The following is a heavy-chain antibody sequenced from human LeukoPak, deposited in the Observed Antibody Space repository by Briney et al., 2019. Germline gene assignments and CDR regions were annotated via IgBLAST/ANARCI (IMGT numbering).Heavy chain of an antibody. D-gene: IGHD3-22*01. J-gene: IGHJ4*02. CDR2: VYYRGST. Sequence: PSETLSLTCTVSGGSINYYYWSWIRQPPGKGLEWIGYVYYRGSTNYNASLKSRVTISVDTSKNQFSLKLSSVTAADTAVYYCAREGGGIYDSSGYYPGTFDYWGQGTLVTVSS. V-gene: IGHV4-59*01. CDR3: AREGGGIYDSSGYYPGTFDY. CDR1: GGSINYYY.